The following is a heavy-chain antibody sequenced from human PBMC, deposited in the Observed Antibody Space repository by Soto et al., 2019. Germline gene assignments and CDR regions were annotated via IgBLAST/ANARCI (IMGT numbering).Heavy chain of an antibody. V-gene: IGHV3-13*01. D-gene: IGHD6-19*01. CDR3: ARVPRGAVAGVYYYYYYGMDV. CDR1: GFTISSYA. J-gene: IGHJ6*02. Sequence: PGGSLRLSCAASGFTISSYAMNWVRQAPGKGLEWVSAIGTAGDTYYPGSVKGRFTVSRENAKNSLYLQMNSLRAGDTAVYYFARVPRGAVAGVYYYYYYGMDVWGQGTTVTVSS. CDR2: IGTAGDT.